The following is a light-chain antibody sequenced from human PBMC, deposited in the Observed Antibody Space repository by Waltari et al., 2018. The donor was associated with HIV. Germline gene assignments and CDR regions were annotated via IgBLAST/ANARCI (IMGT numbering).Light chain of an antibody. CDR2: EVS. J-gene: IGLJ1*01. CDR1: SRDVGSYNL. Sequence: QSALTQPASVSGSPGQSITIPCTRTSRDVGSYNLVPWYQQHPGKAPKIMIYEVSKRPSGVSNRFSGSKSGNTASLTISGLQAEDEADYYCCSYAGSSTYVFGTGTKVTVL. V-gene: IGLV2-23*02. CDR3: CSYAGSSTYV.